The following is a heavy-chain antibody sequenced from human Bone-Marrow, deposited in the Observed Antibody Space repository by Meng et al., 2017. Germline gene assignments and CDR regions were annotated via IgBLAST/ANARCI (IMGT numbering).Heavy chain of an antibody. CDR1: GFTFSSYG. CDR2: IWYDGSNK. Sequence: GESLKISCAASGFTFSSYGMHWVRQAPGKGLEWVAVIWYDGSNKYYADSVKGRFTISRDNSKNTLYLQMNSLRAEDTAVYYCARDKGTVLRYPWVERSYAFDIWGQGTMVTVSS. V-gene: IGHV3-33*01. CDR3: ARDKGTVLRYPWVERSYAFDI. J-gene: IGHJ3*02. D-gene: IGHD3-9*01.